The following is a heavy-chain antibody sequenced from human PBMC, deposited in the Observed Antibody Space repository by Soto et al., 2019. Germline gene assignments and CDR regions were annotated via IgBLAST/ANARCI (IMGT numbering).Heavy chain of an antibody. CDR2: IDPSDSYT. CDR3: AKGFIAARPGDY. Sequence: GESLKISCKGSGYSFTSYWISWVRQMPGKGLEWMGRIDPSDSYTNYSPSFQGHVTISADKSISTAYPQWSSLKASDTAMYYCAKGFIAARPGDYWGQGTLVTVSS. J-gene: IGHJ4*02. D-gene: IGHD6-6*01. CDR1: GYSFTSYW. V-gene: IGHV5-10-1*01.